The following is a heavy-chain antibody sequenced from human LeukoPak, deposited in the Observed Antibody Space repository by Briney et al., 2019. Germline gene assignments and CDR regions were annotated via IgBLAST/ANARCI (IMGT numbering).Heavy chain of an antibody. CDR2: VDGGGGST. D-gene: IGHD6-19*01. Sequence: GGSLRLSCAASGFMFKNYGMSWVRQAPGKWLEWVSAVDGGGGSTYYADSVKGRFTISRDNSKNTSFLQMNSLRADDTAVYYCAKKAFSTGWTYFDYWGQGLLVTVSS. CDR1: GFMFKNYG. CDR3: AKKAFSTGWTYFDY. J-gene: IGHJ4*02. V-gene: IGHV3-23*01.